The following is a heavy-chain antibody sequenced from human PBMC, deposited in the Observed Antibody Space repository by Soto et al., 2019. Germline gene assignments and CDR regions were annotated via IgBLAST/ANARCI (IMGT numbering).Heavy chain of an antibody. CDR1: GYTFTGYY. Sequence: ASVKVSCKASGYTFTGYYMHWVRQAPGQGLEWMGWINPNSGGTNYAQKFQGRVTMTRDTSISTAYVELSRLRSDDTAVYYCARDSGYYDILTGYWNGAFDIWGQGTMVTVSS. D-gene: IGHD3-9*01. J-gene: IGHJ3*02. CDR3: ARDSGYYDILTGYWNGAFDI. CDR2: INPNSGGT. V-gene: IGHV1-2*02.